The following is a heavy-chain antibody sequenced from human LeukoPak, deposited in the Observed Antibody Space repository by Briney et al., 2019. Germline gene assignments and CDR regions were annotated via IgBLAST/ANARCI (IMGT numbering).Heavy chain of an antibody. V-gene: IGHV1-69*06. CDR2: IIPIFGTA. CDR3: GYGSGTNYYYYGMDV. D-gene: IGHD3-10*01. J-gene: IGHJ6*04. Sequence: VASVKVSSKASGGTFSSYAISWVGQAPGQGLEWMGGIIPIFGTANYAQKFQGRVTITADKSTSTAYMELSSLRSEDTAVYYCGYGSGTNYYYYGMDVWGKGTTVTVSS. CDR1: GGTFSSYA.